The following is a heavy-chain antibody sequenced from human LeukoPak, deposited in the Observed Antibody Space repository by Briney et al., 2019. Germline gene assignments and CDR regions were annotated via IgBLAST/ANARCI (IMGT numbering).Heavy chain of an antibody. J-gene: IGHJ6*02. CDR2: IKHDESEK. CDR3: ARDFRDRMDV. CDR1: GFSFNSDW. Sequence: PGGSLRLSCAASGFSFNSDWMDWVRQAPGKGLEWVANIKHDESEKNYLDSVKGRFTISRDNAQNSLYLQMNGLRAEDTAVYYCARDFRDRMDVWGQGTTVTVSS. V-gene: IGHV3-7*03.